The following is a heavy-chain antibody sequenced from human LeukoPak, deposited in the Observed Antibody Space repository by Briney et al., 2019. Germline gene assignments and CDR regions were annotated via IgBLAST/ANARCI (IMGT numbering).Heavy chain of an antibody. Sequence: SETLSLTCTVSGGSISSYYWSWIRQPPGKGLEWIGYIYYSGSTNYNPSLKSRVTISVDTSKNQFSLKLSSVTAADTAVYYCARDRARTFCSSCYPMDVWGQGTTVTVS. CDR2: IYYSGST. D-gene: IGHD2-15*01. J-gene: IGHJ6*02. V-gene: IGHV4-59*12. CDR3: ARDRARTFCSSCYPMDV. CDR1: GGSISSYY.